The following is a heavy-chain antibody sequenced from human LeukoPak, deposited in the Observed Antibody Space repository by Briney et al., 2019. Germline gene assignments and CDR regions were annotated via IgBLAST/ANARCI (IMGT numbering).Heavy chain of an antibody. V-gene: IGHV4-34*01. D-gene: IGHD3-3*01. J-gene: IGHJ5*02. CDR2: IDHSGST. CDR1: GGSFSGYY. CDR3: ARREYDFWSGYSNWFDP. Sequence: SETVFLSCAVYGGSFSGYYWSWIRQPPGKGLEWIGEIDHSGSTNYNPSLKSRVTISVDTSKNQFSLKLSSVTAADTAVYYCARREYDFWSGYSNWFDPWGQGTLVTVSS.